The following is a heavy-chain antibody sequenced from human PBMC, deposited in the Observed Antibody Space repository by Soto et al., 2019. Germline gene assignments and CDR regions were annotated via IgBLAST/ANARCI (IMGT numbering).Heavy chain of an antibody. CDR1: GYTFTTYA. Sequence: ASVKASCKASGYTFTTYAIHSVRQAPGQRLEWMGWINTGNGRTKYSPKFQGRVTITRDTSASTVYMELSSLRSEDTALYYCARDDHGDYVLDYWGQGTLVTVSS. V-gene: IGHV1-3*04. CDR3: ARDDHGDYVLDY. D-gene: IGHD4-17*01. CDR2: INTGNGRT. J-gene: IGHJ4*02.